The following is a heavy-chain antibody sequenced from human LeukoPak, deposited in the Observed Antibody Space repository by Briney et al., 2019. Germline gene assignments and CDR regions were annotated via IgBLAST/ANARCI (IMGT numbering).Heavy chain of an antibody. V-gene: IGHV1-18*01. CDR2: ISAYNGNT. CDR3: ARTTHYDFRSGYYRSQSDY. D-gene: IGHD3-3*01. CDR1: GYTFTSYG. J-gene: IGHJ4*02. Sequence: ASVKVSCKASGYTFTSYGISWVRQAPGQGLGWMGWISAYNGNTNYAQKLQGRVTMTTDTSTSTAYMELRSLRSDDTAVYYCARTTHYDFRSGYYRSQSDYWGQGTLVTVSS.